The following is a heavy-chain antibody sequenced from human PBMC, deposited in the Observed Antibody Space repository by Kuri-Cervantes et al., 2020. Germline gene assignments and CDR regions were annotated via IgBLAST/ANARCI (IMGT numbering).Heavy chain of an antibody. CDR1: GYTFTSYG. D-gene: IGHD3-10*01. Sequence: GGSLRLSCKASGYTFTSYGISWVRQAPGQGLEWMGWISAYNGNTNYAQKLQGRVTMTTDTSTSTAYMELRSLRSDDTAVYYCARDILWFGELLTYYYGMDVWGQGTTVTVSS. V-gene: IGHV1-18*01. CDR2: ISAYNGNT. CDR3: ARDILWFGELLTYYYGMDV. J-gene: IGHJ6*02.